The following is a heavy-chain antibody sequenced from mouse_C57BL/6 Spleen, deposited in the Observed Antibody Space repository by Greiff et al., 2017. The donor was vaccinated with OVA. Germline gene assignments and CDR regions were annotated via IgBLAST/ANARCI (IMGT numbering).Heavy chain of an antibody. CDR3: ARWDYDVGAMDY. D-gene: IGHD2-4*01. J-gene: IGHJ4*01. Sequence: QVQLQQSGAELVKPGASVKISCKASGYAFSSYWMNWVKQRPGKGLEWIGQIYPGDGDTNYNGKFKGKATLTADKSSSTAYMQLSSLTSEDSAVYFCARWDYDVGAMDYWGQGTSVTVSS. V-gene: IGHV1-80*01. CDR1: GYAFSSYW. CDR2: IYPGDGDT.